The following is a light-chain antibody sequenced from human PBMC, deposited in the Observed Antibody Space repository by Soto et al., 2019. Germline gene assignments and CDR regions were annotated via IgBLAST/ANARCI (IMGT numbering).Light chain of an antibody. J-gene: IGKJ3*01. CDR3: QQYVEGFT. V-gene: IGKV1-33*01. CDR2: DAS. Sequence: DIQMTQSPSSLSASVGDRVTITCQASQDISNYLNWYQQKPGKAPKLLIYDASNLETGVPSRFSGSGSGTDLTFTISSLQPEDIATYYCQQYVEGFTFGPGTKVDIK. CDR1: QDISNY.